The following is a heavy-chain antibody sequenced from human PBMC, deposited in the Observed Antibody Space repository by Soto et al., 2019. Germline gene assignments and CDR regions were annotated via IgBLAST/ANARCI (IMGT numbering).Heavy chain of an antibody. CDR2: IYYSGST. CDR3: ASVDTAMGNFDY. J-gene: IGHJ4*02. D-gene: IGHD5-18*01. V-gene: IGHV4-39*01. Sequence: QLQLQESGPGLVKPSETLSLTCTVSGGSISSSSYYWGWIRQPPGKGLEWIGSIYYSGSTYYNPSLKSRVTISVDTSKNQFSLKLSSVTAADTAVYYCASVDTAMGNFDYWGQGTLVTVSS. CDR1: GGSISSSSYY.